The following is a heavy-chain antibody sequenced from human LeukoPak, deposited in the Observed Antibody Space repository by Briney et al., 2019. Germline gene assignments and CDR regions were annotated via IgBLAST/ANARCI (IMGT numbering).Heavy chain of an antibody. J-gene: IGHJ4*02. CDR3: ARDLGRLDY. V-gene: IGHV3-21*01. CDR2: ISSSSSYI. CDR1: GFTFSSYS. Sequence: GGSLRLSCAASGFTFSSYSMNWVRQAPGKGLEWVSSISSSSSYIYSADSVKGRFTISRDNAKNSLYLQMNSLRAEDTAVYYCARDLGRLDYWGQGTLVTVSS.